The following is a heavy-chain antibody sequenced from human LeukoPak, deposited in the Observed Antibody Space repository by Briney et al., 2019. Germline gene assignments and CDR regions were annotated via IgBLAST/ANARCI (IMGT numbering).Heavy chain of an antibody. CDR2: ISGDKGHT. V-gene: IGHV1-18*01. CDR3: ARGGYSDY. Sequence: ASVKVSCKASGYTFTSYDINWVRQATGQGLEWVGWISGDKGHTYYAPKLQGRVTLTTDTSTSTAYMELTNLRSDDTAVYYCARGGYSDYWGQGTLVTVSS. J-gene: IGHJ4*02. CDR1: GYTFTSYD. D-gene: IGHD2-15*01.